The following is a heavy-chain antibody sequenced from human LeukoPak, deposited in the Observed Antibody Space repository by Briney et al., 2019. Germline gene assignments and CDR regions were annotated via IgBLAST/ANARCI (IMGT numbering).Heavy chain of an antibody. V-gene: IGHV4-59*02. Sequence: SETLSLTCTVSGGSVRNYYWTWIRQSPGKGLEWIGYSSYSGSTNYNPSLKSRATISIDTSKNQFSLKLTSVTAADTAVYYCARHRGYNSGWGWFDPWGQGTLVTVSS. CDR3: ARHRGYNSGWGWFDP. D-gene: IGHD6-19*01. CDR2: SSYSGST. CDR1: GGSVRNYY. J-gene: IGHJ5*02.